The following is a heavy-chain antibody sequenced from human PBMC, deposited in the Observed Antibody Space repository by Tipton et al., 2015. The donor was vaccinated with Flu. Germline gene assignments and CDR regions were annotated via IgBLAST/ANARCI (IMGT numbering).Heavy chain of an antibody. CDR1: GFTVSTSY. CDR2: VYDDGRT. J-gene: IGHJ4*02. CDR3: ARDEGGTYPD. D-gene: IGHD1-14*01. Sequence: SLRLSCAVSGFTVSTSYMSWVRQPPGKGLEWVPIVYDDGRTYYADSVEGRFAISRDNSKNILYLQMNSLRADDTAVYFCARDEGGTYPDWGQGTLVTVSS. V-gene: IGHV3-53*01.